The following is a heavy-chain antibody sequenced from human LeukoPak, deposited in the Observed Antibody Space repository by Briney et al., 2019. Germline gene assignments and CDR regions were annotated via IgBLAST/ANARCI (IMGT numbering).Heavy chain of an antibody. CDR1: NFTLIRIG. V-gene: IGHV3-7*01. D-gene: IGHD3-22*01. CDR2: IKQDGSEK. Sequence: GGSLRSSGAASNFTLIRIGLGWVGRAPGKGWRGWPKIKQDGSEKYYVDSVKGRFTISRDNAKNSLYLQMNSLRAEDTAVYYCARDGDNYDSPFDYWGQGTLVTVSS. J-gene: IGHJ4*02. CDR3: ARDGDNYDSPFDY.